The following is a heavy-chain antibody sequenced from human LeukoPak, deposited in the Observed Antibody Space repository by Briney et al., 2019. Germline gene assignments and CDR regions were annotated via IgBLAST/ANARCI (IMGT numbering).Heavy chain of an antibody. CDR3: VGVSSSSFWFDP. V-gene: IGHV4-34*01. J-gene: IGHJ5*02. CDR1: GGSPDFSGYY. CDR2: INHGGNT. Sequence: PSETLSLTCAVSGGSPDFSGYYWTWVRQPPGKGLEWIGEINHGGNTNYNASLKSRAIISRNTSKNQFSLNLRSVTAADTAVHYCVGVSSSSFWFDPWGQGTLVTVSS. D-gene: IGHD6-6*01.